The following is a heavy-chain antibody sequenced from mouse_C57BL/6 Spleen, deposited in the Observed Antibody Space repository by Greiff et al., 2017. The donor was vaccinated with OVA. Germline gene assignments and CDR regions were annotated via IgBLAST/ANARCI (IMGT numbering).Heavy chain of an antibody. V-gene: IGHV5-9-1*02. D-gene: IGHD1-2*01. Sequence: EVQGVESGAGLVKPGGSLKLSCAASGFTFSSYAMSWVRQTPEKRLEWVAYISSGGDYIYYADTVKGRFTISRDNARNTLYLQMSSLKSEDTAMYYCTRHYYASYYFDYWGQGTTLTVSS. CDR3: TRHYYASYYFDY. CDR1: GFTFSSYA. J-gene: IGHJ2*01. CDR2: ISSGGDYI.